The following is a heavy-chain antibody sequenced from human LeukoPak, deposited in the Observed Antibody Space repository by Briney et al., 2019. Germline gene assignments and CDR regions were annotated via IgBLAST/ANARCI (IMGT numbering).Heavy chain of an antibody. CDR2: ISAYNGNT. CDR1: GYTFMSYG. D-gene: IGHD3-22*01. Sequence: GASVKVSCKASGYTFMSYGISWVRQAPGQGLEWMGWISAYNGNTNFAQKLQGRVSMTTDTSTSTAYMELRNLRSDDTAVYYCARDRPTMIELPDAFDIWGQGTMVTVSS. J-gene: IGHJ3*02. V-gene: IGHV1-18*01. CDR3: ARDRPTMIELPDAFDI.